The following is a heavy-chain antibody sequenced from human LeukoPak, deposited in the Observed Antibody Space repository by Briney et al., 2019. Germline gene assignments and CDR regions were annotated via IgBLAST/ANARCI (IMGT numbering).Heavy chain of an antibody. V-gene: IGHV3-74*01. D-gene: IGHD6-6*01. CDR1: GFTLSSCW. Sequence: GGSLGLSRGASGFTLSSCWMLWVRQAPSPGGVRVSGINSPGSSTSYTDSVRRRFNISRDNAKNTRYLQMNSRRAEDTAVYDCAREPYSSSIGWGQGTLVTVSS. CDR3: AREPYSSSIG. CDR2: INSPGSST. J-gene: IGHJ4*02.